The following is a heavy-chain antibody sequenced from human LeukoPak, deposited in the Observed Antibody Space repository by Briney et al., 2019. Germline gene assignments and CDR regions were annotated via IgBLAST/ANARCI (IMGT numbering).Heavy chain of an antibody. J-gene: IGHJ4*02. V-gene: IGHV3-30*04. D-gene: IGHD6-13*01. CDR3: ARSALPERRIRSSSWYYFDY. CDR2: ISYDGSNK. Sequence: PGGSLRLSCAASGFTFSSYAMHWVRQAPGKGLEWVAVISYDGSNKYYADSMKGRFTISRDNSKNTLYLQMNSLRAEDTAVYYCARSALPERRIRSSSWYYFDYWGQGTLVTVSS. CDR1: GFTFSSYA.